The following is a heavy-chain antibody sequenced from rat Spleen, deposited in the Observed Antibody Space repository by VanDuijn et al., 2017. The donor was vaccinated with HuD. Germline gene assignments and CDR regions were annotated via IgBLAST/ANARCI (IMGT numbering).Heavy chain of an antibody. Sequence: QVQLKESGPGLVQPSQTLSLTCTVSGFSLSNNGVSWVRQTPGQGLEWMGFIRSGGSTEYNSEFKSRLSISRYTSKNQVFLKMNSLKTEDTGVYYCAREGANWEASFDYWGQGVMVTVSS. CDR1: GFSLSNNG. CDR3: AREGANWEASFDY. J-gene: IGHJ2*01. CDR2: IRSGGST. D-gene: IGHD5-1*01. V-gene: IGHV2-65*01.